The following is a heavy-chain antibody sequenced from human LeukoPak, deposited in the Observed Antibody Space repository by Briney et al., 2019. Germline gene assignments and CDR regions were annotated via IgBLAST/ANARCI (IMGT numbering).Heavy chain of an antibody. J-gene: IGHJ4*02. V-gene: IGHV3-20*04. D-gene: IGHD3-10*01. CDR2: INWNGGRT. CDR1: GFTFSSYA. CDR3: TGSFGELTFFDY. Sequence: PGGSLRLSCAASGFTFSSYAMSWVRQAPGKGLERVSGINWNGGRTGYAYSVKGRFTISRDNSKNTLYLQMNSLRAEDTAVYYCTGSFGELTFFDYWGLGTLVTVSS.